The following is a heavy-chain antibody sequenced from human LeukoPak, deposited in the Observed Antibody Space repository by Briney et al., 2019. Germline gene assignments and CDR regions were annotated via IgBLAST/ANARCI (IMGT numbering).Heavy chain of an antibody. CDR3: AVDKGYNRFDP. Sequence: GGSLRLSCVASGFTFSSYAMSWVRQAPGKGLEWVSAISGSGGSTYSADSVKGRFTISRDNSKNTLYLQMNSLRAEDTAVYCCAVDKGYNRFDPWGQGTLVIVSS. CDR2: ISGSGGST. J-gene: IGHJ5*02. V-gene: IGHV3-23*01. CDR1: GFTFSSYA. D-gene: IGHD5-12*01.